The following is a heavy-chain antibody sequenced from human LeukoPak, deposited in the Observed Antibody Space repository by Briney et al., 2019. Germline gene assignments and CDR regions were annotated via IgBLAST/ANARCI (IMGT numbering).Heavy chain of an antibody. CDR1: GFTFSSYE. CDR3: AELGITMIGGV. D-gene: IGHD3-10*02. V-gene: IGHV3-48*03. CDR2: ISSSGSTI. Sequence: PGGSLRLSCAASGFTFSSYEMHWVREAPGKGLGWGSYISSSGSTIYYADSVKGRFTISRDNAKNSLYLQMNSLRAEDTAVYYCAELGITMIGGVWGKGTTVTISS. J-gene: IGHJ6*04.